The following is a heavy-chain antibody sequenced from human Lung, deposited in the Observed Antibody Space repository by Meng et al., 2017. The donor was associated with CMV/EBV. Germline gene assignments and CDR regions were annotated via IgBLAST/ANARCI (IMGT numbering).Heavy chain of an antibody. D-gene: IGHD5-24*01. Sequence: VQVVGAGGGLVKPGGSLRLSCVVSGITFSADYMSWIRQAPGKGLEWVSYIGGRRGYINYADSVKGRFTISRDNAKNSLYLEMSSLRAEDTAMYYCARDVGHGYSFIGFDYWGQGTLVTVSS. V-gene: IGHV3-11*05. CDR3: ARDVGHGYSFIGFDY. CDR1: GITFSADY. CDR2: IGGRRGYI. J-gene: IGHJ4*02.